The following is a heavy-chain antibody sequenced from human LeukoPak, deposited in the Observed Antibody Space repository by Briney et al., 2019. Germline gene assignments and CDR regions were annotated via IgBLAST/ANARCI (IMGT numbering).Heavy chain of an antibody. D-gene: IGHD5-24*01. Sequence: PGGSLRLSCAASGFTFSSSGMHWVRQAPGSGLEWVAVIWYDGSNKYYADSVKGRFTISRDNSKNTLYLQMNSQRAEDTALYYCAKVARDGYNDYWGQGTMVTVSS. J-gene: IGHJ3*01. CDR3: AKVARDGYNDY. CDR2: IWYDGSNK. V-gene: IGHV3-33*06. CDR1: GFTFSSSG.